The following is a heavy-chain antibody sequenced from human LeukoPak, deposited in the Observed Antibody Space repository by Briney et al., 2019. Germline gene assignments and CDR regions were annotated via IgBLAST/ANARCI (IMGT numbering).Heavy chain of an antibody. CDR2: ISAYNGNT. V-gene: IGHV1-18*01. CDR1: GYTFTSYG. J-gene: IGHJ4*02. Sequence: ASVKVSCKASGYTFTSYGISWVRQAPGQGLEWMGWISAYNGNTNYAQKLKGRVTMTTDTSTSTAYMELRSLRSYDTAVYYCATRGGYYYGSGSYPFDYWGQGTLVTVSS. CDR3: ATRGGYYYGSGSYPFDY. D-gene: IGHD3-10*01.